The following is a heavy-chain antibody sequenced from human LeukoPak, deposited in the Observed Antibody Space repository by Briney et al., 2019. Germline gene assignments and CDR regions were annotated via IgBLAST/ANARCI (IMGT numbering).Heavy chain of an antibody. D-gene: IGHD2-21*02. J-gene: IGHJ4*02. CDR3: TRMTAGHDY. CDR1: GVSFDDYY. Sequence: PSGTLSLTCAVSGVSFDDYYWSWVRHSPGKGLEWIGEINHSGYTNDSPSLKSRVTLSIDTSRKQFSLNLRSVTVADTGIYYCTRMTAGHDYWGQGTLVTVSS. V-gene: IGHV4-34*01. CDR2: INHSGYT.